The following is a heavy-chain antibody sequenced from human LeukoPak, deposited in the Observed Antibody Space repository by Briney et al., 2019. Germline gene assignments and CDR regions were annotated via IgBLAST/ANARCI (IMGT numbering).Heavy chain of an antibody. CDR2: INHSGST. V-gene: IGHV4-34*01. D-gene: IGHD3-10*01. CDR3: ARDAYYYGSGSYSKHPLDY. J-gene: IGHJ4*02. CDR1: GGSFSGYY. Sequence: SETLSLTCAVYGGSFSGYYWSWIRQPPGKGLEWIGEINHSGSTNYNPSLKSRVTISVDTSKNQFSLKLSSVTAADTAVYYCARDAYYYGSGSYSKHPLDYWGQGTLVTVSS.